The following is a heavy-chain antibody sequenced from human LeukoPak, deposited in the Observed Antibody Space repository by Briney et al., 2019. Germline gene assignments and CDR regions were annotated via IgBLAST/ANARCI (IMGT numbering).Heavy chain of an antibody. V-gene: IGHV3-7*01. CDR2: IKQDGSEK. CDR1: GFTFSSYW. CDR3: ARIYDEDASDI. Sequence: GGSLRLSCAASGFTFSSYWMSWVRQAPGKGLEWVANIKQDGSEKYYVDSAKGRFTISRDNAKNSLYLQMNSLRAEDTAVYYCARIYDEDASDIWGQGTMVTVSS. J-gene: IGHJ3*02. D-gene: IGHD3-3*01.